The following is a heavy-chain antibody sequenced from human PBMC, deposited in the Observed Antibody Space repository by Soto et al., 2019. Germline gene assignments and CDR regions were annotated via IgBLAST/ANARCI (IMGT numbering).Heavy chain of an antibody. Sequence: GGSLRLSCAASGFTFSSYWTSWVRQAPGKGLEWVANIKQDGSEKYYVDSVKGRFTISRDNAKNSLYLQMNSLRAEDTAVYYCARDVASYCSSTSCPYYYYMDVWGKGTTVTVSS. CDR3: ARDVASYCSSTSCPYYYYMDV. J-gene: IGHJ6*03. D-gene: IGHD2-2*01. V-gene: IGHV3-7*01. CDR1: GFTFSSYW. CDR2: IKQDGSEK.